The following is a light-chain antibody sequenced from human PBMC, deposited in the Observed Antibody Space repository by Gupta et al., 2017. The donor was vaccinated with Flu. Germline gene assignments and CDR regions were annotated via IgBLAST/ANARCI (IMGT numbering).Light chain of an antibody. CDR1: RSDVGTYYL. V-gene: IGLV2-23*02. J-gene: IGLJ1*01. CDR2: EVS. CDR3: CSHLGSSSYV. Sequence: SALPQPAPVSGSPGKWITISCSGTRSDVGTYYLVSWNQQHLGKAPKVIIYEVSKRPSGVSDHFPGSQSGNPASLTISGLQGEDAADYYCCSHLGSSSYVFATGTKVTVL.